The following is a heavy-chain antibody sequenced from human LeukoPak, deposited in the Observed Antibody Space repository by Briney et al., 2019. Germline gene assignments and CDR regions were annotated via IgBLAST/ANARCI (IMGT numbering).Heavy chain of an antibody. D-gene: IGHD2-2*01. Sequence: SETLSLTCAVSGGSISSGGYSWSWIRQPPGKGLEWIGYIYHSGSIYYNPSLKSRVTISVDRSKNQFSLKLSSVTAADTAVYYCARQAPLYCSSTSCIPRLGSWFDPWGQGTLVTVSS. CDR3: ARQAPLYCSSTSCIPRLGSWFDP. CDR1: GGSISSGGYS. J-gene: IGHJ5*02. CDR2: IYHSGSI. V-gene: IGHV4-30-2*01.